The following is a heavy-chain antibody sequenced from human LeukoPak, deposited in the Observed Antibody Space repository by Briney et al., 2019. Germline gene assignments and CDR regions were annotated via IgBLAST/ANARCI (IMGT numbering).Heavy chain of an antibody. J-gene: IGHJ3*02. CDR3: AKTGHYFDSTDYYRPDAFDI. V-gene: IGHV3-23*01. CDR2: ISGSGSMT. D-gene: IGHD3-22*01. Sequence: GVSLRLSCAGSGITFRIYAMTWVRQAPGKGLEWVSAISGSGSMTYYADSVKGRFTISRDKSNNTLYLQMNSLRDEDTALYYCAKTGHYFDSTDYYRPDAFDIWGQGTMVTVSS. CDR1: GITFRIYA.